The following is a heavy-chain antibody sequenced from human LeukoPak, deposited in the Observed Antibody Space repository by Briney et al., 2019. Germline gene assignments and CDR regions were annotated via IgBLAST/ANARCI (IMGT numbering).Heavy chain of an antibody. J-gene: IGHJ4*02. D-gene: IGHD6-6*01. V-gene: IGHV4-34*01. Sequence: PSETLSLTCAVYGGSFSGYYWSWIRQPPGKGLEWIGEINHSGSTNYNPSLKSRVTISVDTSKNQFSLKLSSVTAADTAAYYCASSRGQLALRGWWYWGQGTLVTVSS. CDR1: GGSFSGYY. CDR2: INHSGST. CDR3: ASSRGQLALRGWWY.